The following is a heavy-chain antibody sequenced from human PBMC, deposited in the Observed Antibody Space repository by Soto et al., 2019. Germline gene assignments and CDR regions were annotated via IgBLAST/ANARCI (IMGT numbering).Heavy chain of an antibody. CDR2: ISSSSSYI. D-gene: IGHD6-6*01. CDR1: GFTFSSYS. CDR3: ARDAARPYYYLDV. Sequence: PGGSLRLSCAASGFTFSSYSMNWVRQAPGKGLEWVSSISSSSSYIYYADSVKGRFTISRDNAKNSQYLQINSLRAEDKDVYYCARDAARPYYYLDVRGKGTTVTVSS. V-gene: IGHV3-21*01. J-gene: IGHJ6*03.